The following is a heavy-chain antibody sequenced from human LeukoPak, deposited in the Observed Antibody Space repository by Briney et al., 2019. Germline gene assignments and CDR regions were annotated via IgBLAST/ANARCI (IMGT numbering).Heavy chain of an antibody. V-gene: IGHV3-48*02. CDR1: GFTFSSYS. J-gene: IGHJ4*02. D-gene: IGHD6-6*01. CDR3: ARGSSSSRRYFDY. Sequence: GGSLRLSCAASGFTFSSYSMNWVRQAPGKGRGWVSYISSSSSTIYYADSVKCRFTISRDNAKNSLSLQMNSLRDEDTAVYYCARGSSSSRRYFDYWGQGTLVTVSS. CDR2: ISSSSSTI.